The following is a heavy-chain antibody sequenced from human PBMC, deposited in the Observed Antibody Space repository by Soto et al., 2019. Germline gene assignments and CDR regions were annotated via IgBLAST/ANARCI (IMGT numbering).Heavy chain of an antibody. J-gene: IGHJ6*02. CDR3: ARAVPHYSSSWYAYYYYGMDV. CDR2: IIPIFGTA. Sequence: SVKVSCKASGGTFSSYAISWVRQAPGQGLEWMGGIIPIFGTANYAQKFQGRVTITADESTSTAYMELSSLRSEDTAVYYCARAVPHYSSSWYAYYYYGMDVWGQGTTVTVSS. CDR1: GGTFSSYA. D-gene: IGHD6-13*01. V-gene: IGHV1-69*13.